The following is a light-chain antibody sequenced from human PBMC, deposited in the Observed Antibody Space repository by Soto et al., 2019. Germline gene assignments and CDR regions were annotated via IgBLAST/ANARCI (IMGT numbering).Light chain of an antibody. CDR2: AAS. CDR3: QEYRKWPLFT. Sequence: EIVVTQSPGILSVSPGDRATLSCRASQSVSTNLAWYQQKPGQAPTLLIYAASTRATGIPARFTGSGSGTDFTLTISSLQSEDFAVYYCQEYRKWPLFTFGPGIRVDIK. CDR1: QSVSTN. J-gene: IGKJ3*01. V-gene: IGKV3-15*01.